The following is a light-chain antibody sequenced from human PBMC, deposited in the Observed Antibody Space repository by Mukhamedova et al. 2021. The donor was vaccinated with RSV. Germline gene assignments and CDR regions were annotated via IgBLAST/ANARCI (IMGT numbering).Light chain of an antibody. J-gene: IGLJ1*01. CDR1: SSDVGGYDY. CDR2: EVS. Sequence: GTSSDVGGYDYVAWYQQHPGKVPKLIVFEVSNRPSGVSHRFSDSKSGNTASLTISGLQTDDEADYYCSSYTSSSTLVFGTGTKVT. V-gene: IGLV2-14*01. CDR3: SSYTSSSTLV.